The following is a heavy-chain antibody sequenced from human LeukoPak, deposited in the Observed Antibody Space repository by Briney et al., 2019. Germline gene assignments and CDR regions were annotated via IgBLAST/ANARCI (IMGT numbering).Heavy chain of an antibody. CDR3: ARGEDSSWPGGYYYYGMDD. D-gene: IGHD6-13*01. J-gene: IGHJ6*02. CDR2: TYYRSKWYN. CDR1: GDSVSSNSAA. Sequence: QTLSLTCAISGDSVSSNSAAWNWIRQSPSRGLVWLGRTYYRSKWYNDYAVSVKSRITINPDTSKNQFSLQLNSVTPEDTAVYYCARGEDSSWPGGYYYYGMDDWGQGTTVTVSS. V-gene: IGHV6-1*01.